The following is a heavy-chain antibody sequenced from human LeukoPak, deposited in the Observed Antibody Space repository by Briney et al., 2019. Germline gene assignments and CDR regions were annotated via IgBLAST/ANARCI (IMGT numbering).Heavy chain of an antibody. CDR2: INPNSGGT. Sequence: GSSVKVSCKASGYTFTGYYMHWVRQAPGQGLEWMGWINPNSGGTNYAQKFQGRVTMTRDTSISTAYMELSRLRSDDTAIYYCARASVAGYDFDYWGQGTLVTVSS. CDR1: GYTFTGYY. CDR3: ARASVAGYDFDY. D-gene: IGHD6-19*01. V-gene: IGHV1-2*02. J-gene: IGHJ4*02.